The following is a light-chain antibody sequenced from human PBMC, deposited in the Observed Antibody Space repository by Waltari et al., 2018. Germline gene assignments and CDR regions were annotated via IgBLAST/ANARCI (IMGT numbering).Light chain of an antibody. J-gene: IGLJ3*02. CDR2: EVT. CDR1: SLAVGGYNP. CDR3: SSYGGTNSFVV. Sequence: QSALTQPPPASGSPGQPATTSCPGTSLAVGGYNPSSWYQTHPAKAPNPMIYEVTKRPSGVPDRFSGSKSGNTAFLTVSGLQADDEADYYCSSYGGTNSFVVFGGGTKLTVL. V-gene: IGLV2-8*01.